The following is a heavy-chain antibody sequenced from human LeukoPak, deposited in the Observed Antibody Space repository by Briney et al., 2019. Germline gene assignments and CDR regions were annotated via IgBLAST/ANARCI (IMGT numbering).Heavy chain of an antibody. CDR2: IYHSGST. Sequence: SETLSLTCTVSGYSISSGYYWGWIRQPPGKGLEWIGSIYHSGSTYYNPSLKSRVTISVDTSKNQFSLKLSSVTAADTAVYYCARETRGLWFGEASDAFDIWGQGTMVTVSS. CDR3: ARETRGLWFGEASDAFDI. D-gene: IGHD3-10*01. J-gene: IGHJ3*02. CDR1: GYSISSGYY. V-gene: IGHV4-38-2*02.